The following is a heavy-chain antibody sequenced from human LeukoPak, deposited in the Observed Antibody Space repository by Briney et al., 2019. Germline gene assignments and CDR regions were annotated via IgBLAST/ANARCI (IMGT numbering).Heavy chain of an antibody. CDR3: AREVTRVDYYYMDV. CDR1: GFTFSGYW. D-gene: IGHD3-10*01. CDR2: INSDESST. J-gene: IGHJ6*03. V-gene: IGHV3-74*01. Sequence: GGSLRLSCAAPGFTFSGYWMHWVRQAPGKGLVWVSRINSDESSTSYADSVKGRFSISRDNAKNTLYLQMSSLRAEDTAVYYCAREVTRVDYYYMDVWGKGTTVTVSS.